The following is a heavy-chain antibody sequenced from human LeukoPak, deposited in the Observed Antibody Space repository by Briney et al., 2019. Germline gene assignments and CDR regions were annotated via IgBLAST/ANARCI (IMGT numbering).Heavy chain of an antibody. CDR1: GFTVSSNY. J-gene: IGHJ6*02. D-gene: IGHD1-26*01. Sequence: GGSLRLSCAASGFTVSSNYMSWVRQAPGKGLEWVSVIYSGGRTYYAESVKGRFTISRDNSKNTLYLQMNSLRAEDTAVYYCAKSPGTYDYYHGMDVWGQGTTVTVSS. V-gene: IGHV3-66*01. CDR3: AKSPGTYDYYHGMDV. CDR2: IYSGGRT.